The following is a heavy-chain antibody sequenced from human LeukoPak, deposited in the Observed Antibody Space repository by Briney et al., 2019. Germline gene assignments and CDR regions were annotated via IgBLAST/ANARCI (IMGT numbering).Heavy chain of an antibody. Sequence: SETLSLTCTVSGGSISSGNYYWSWIRQPAGKGLEWIGRIYISGSTNYNPSLKSRVTISVDRSKNQFSLKLSSVTAADTAVYYCARIYCGGDCRGYYYHYYMDVWGKGTTVTISS. J-gene: IGHJ6*03. CDR3: ARIYCGGDCRGYYYHYYMDV. CDR2: IYISGST. D-gene: IGHD2-21*02. CDR1: GGSISSGNYY. V-gene: IGHV4-61*02.